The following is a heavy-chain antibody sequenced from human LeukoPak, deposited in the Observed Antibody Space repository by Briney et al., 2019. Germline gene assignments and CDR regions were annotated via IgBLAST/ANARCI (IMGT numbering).Heavy chain of an antibody. CDR3: ARAGGYSGYDFSGPGDYYYYGMDV. V-gene: IGHV1-18*01. Sequence: ASVKVSCKASGYTFTSYGISWVRQAPGQGLEWMGWISAYNGNTNYAQKLQGRVTMTTDTSTNTAYMELRSLRSDDTAVYYCARAGGYSGYDFSGPGDYYYYGMDVWGQGTTVTVSS. J-gene: IGHJ6*02. CDR2: ISAYNGNT. D-gene: IGHD5-12*01. CDR1: GYTFTSYG.